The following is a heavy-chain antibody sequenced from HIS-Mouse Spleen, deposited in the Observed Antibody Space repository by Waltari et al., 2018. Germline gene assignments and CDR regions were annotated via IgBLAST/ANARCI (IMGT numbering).Heavy chain of an antibody. J-gene: IGHJ3*02. V-gene: IGHV4-39*07. CDR2: LYYRGSP. Sequence: QLQLQESGPGLVKPSETLSLPCTVSGGSISSSSYYLGWIRQPPGKGLAWMGSLYYRGSPYYNPSLKSRVTISVDTSKNQFSLKLSSVTAADTAVYYCARAPTGFLEWFDAFDIWGQGTMVTVSS. CDR3: ARAPTGFLEWFDAFDI. D-gene: IGHD3-3*01. CDR1: GGSISSSSYY.